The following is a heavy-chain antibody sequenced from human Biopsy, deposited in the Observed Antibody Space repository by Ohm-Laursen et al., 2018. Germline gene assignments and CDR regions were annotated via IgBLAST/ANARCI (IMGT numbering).Heavy chain of an antibody. CDR3: VRGRSPATY. J-gene: IGHJ4*02. CDR1: GGSISSFY. Sequence: SETLSLTWAVSGGSISSFYWTWIRQPPGKGPEWIGDISDSGSTNYKPSLKSRVIVSFDTSRNQFSLKLTSMTPADTAVYYCVRGRSPATYWGQGALVIVSS. D-gene: IGHD3-16*01. V-gene: IGHV4-59*01. CDR2: ISDSGST.